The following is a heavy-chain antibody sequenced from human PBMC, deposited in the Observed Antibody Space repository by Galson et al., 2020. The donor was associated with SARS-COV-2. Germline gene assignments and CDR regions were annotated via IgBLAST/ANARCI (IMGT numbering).Heavy chain of an antibody. V-gene: IGHV4-31*03. J-gene: IGHJ3*02. CDR1: GGSISSGGYY. D-gene: IGHD3-22*01. CDR3: ARGDYYDSSGRTGAFDI. CDR2: IYYSGST. Sequence: ASETLSLTCTVSGGSISSGGYYWSWIRQHPGKGREWIWYIYYSGSTYYNPSLKSRVTISVDTYKNQFSLKLSSVTAADTAVYYCARGDYYDSSGRTGAFDIWGQGTMVTVSS.